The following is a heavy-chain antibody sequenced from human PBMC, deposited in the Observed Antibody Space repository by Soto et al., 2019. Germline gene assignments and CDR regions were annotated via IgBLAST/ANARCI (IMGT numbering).Heavy chain of an antibody. CDR3: VRKMASGLDI. V-gene: IGHV1-46*01. CDR2: INPSVGST. J-gene: IGHJ3*02. Sequence: QVQLVQSGPEAKKPGASVKVSCKASGYTFTTYYIPWVRQAPGEGREWMGCINPSVGSTSDSRKFLGRVYMTSDTSTSTGYVELSSLGSEGTAVYYCVRKMASGLDIWGQGTMVTVAS. CDR1: GYTFTTYY. D-gene: IGHD6-25*01.